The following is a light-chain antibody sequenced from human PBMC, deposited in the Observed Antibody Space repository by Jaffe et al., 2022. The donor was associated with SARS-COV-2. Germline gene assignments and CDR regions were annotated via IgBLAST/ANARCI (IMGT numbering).Light chain of an antibody. CDR2: WAS. J-gene: IGKJ1*01. CDR3: QQYYSTPWT. CDR1: QSLLYSNNKNH. Sequence: DIVMTQSPDSLAVSLGERATISCKSSQSLLYSNNKNHLAWYQQRPGQPPKLLIYWASTRESGVPDRFSGSESGTDFTLTISSLQAEDVALYYCQQYYSTPWTFGQGTKVEIK. V-gene: IGKV4-1*01.